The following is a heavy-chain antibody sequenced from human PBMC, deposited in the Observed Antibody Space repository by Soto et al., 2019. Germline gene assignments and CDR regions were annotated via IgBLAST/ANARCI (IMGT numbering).Heavy chain of an antibody. CDR1: GGTFSSYA. V-gene: IGHV1-69*13. J-gene: IGHJ6*02. CDR2: IIPIFGTA. D-gene: IGHD2-8*01. Sequence: SVKVSCKASGGTFSSYAISWVRQAPGQGLEWMGGIIPIFGTANYAQKFQGRVTITADESTSTAYMELSSLRSEDTAVYYCARTDIVLTVYAIPADYYYYGMDVWGQGATVTVSS. CDR3: ARTDIVLTVYAIPADYYYYGMDV.